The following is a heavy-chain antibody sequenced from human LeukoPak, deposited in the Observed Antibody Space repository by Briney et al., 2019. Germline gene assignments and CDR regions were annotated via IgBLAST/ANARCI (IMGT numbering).Heavy chain of an antibody. D-gene: IGHD4-17*01. Sequence: GGSLRLSCAASGFTFSSYSMNWVRQAPGKGLEWVSSISSSSSYIYYADSVKGRFTISRDNAKNSLYLQMSSLRAEDTAVYYCARGLSGALPWYFDYWGQGTLVTVSS. J-gene: IGHJ4*02. V-gene: IGHV3-21*01. CDR1: GFTFSSYS. CDR2: ISSSSSYI. CDR3: ARGLSGALPWYFDY.